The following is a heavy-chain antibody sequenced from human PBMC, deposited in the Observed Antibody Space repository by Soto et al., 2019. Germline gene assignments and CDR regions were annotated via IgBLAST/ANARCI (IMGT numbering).Heavy chain of an antibody. V-gene: IGHV1-18*04. CDR2: ISARNGDT. CDR3: ARDYYYGSGSNPSSNGMEV. CDR1: GYTFSSYG. Sequence: QVQLVQSGTEVKEPGASVKVSCKASGYTFSSYGISWVRQAPGQGLEWMGWISARNGDTNYAQKFQGRVTMTTDTFTSIDYMEMTSPRSDDTAMYYWARDYYYGSGSNPSSNGMEVWGQGNTVTVSS. J-gene: IGHJ6*02. D-gene: IGHD3-10*01.